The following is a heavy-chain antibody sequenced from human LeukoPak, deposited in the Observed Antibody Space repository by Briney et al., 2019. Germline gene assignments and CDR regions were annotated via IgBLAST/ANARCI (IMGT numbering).Heavy chain of an antibody. CDR1: GFTFSSYA. CDR3: ARDMEDYYDSSGYYYPFDP. Sequence: GGSLRLSCAASGFTFSSYAMAWVRQAPGKGLEWVSTILNNGDNTYYADSVKGRFTISRDNAKNTLYLQMNSLRAEDTAVYYCARDMEDYYDSSGYYYPFDPWGQGTLVTVSS. CDR2: ILNNGDNT. V-gene: IGHV3-23*01. J-gene: IGHJ5*02. D-gene: IGHD3-22*01.